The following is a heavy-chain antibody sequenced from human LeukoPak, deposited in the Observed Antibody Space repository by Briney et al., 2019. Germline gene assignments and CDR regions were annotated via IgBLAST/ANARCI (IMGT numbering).Heavy chain of an antibody. J-gene: IGHJ3*02. CDR2: IYYSGST. V-gene: IGHV4-39*01. D-gene: IGHD6-13*01. CDR3: ARWGPGIAAAGTSDAFDI. Sequence: PSETLSLTCTVSGGSISSSSYYWGWIRQPPGKGLEWIGSIYYSGSTHYNPSFKSRVTISVDTSKKQFSLKLTSVTAADTAMYYCARWGPGIAAAGTSDAFDIWGQGTLVTVSS. CDR1: GGSISSSSYY.